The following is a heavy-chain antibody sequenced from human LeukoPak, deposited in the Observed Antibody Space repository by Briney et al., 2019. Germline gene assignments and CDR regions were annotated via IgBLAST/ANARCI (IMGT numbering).Heavy chain of an antibody. V-gene: IGHV3-7*01. CDR3: ARDPETGGAYFDY. CDR1: GFTFGSYW. J-gene: IGHJ4*02. D-gene: IGHD3-9*01. Sequence: GGSLRLSCAPSGFTFGSYWMSWVRQAPGKGLEYVASINQDGSENYYVDSVKGRFTVSRDNARNSLYLQMNSLRVEDTAVYYCARDPETGGAYFDYWGRGTLVSVS. CDR2: INQDGSEN.